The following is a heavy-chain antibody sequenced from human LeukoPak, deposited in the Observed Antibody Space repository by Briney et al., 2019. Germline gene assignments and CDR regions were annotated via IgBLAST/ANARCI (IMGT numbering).Heavy chain of an antibody. Sequence: GGSLRLSCAASGFTVSSNYMSWVRQVPGKGLEWVSVIYSGGSTYYADSVKGRFTISRDNSKNTLYLQMNSLRAEDTAVYYCARVLVVSWFDPWGQGTMVTVSS. J-gene: IGHJ5*02. V-gene: IGHV3-66*02. CDR2: IYSGGST. CDR3: ARVLVVSWFDP. D-gene: IGHD2-8*01. CDR1: GFTVSSNY.